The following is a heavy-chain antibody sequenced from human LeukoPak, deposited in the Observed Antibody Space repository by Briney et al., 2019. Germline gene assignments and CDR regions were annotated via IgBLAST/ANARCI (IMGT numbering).Heavy chain of an antibody. Sequence: GASVKVSCKASGYTFTGYYMHWVRQAPGQGLEWMGWMHPNSGGTNYAQKFQGRVTMTRDTSISTAYMELSRLRSDDTAVYYCAKNHLPTHDYGSINFDYWGQGTLVTVSS. CDR3: AKNHLPTHDYGSINFDY. J-gene: IGHJ4*02. CDR2: MHPNSGGT. CDR1: GYTFTGYY. D-gene: IGHD4-23*01. V-gene: IGHV1-2*02.